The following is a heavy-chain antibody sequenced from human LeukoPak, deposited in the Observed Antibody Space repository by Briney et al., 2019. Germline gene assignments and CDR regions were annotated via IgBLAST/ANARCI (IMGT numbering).Heavy chain of an antibody. CDR3: ARANGFLEWLFRRLTNNNWFDP. J-gene: IGHJ5*02. D-gene: IGHD3-3*01. CDR1: GGSFSGYY. CDR2: LNHSGRT. Sequence: SETLSLTCAVYGGSFSGYYWSWIRQPPGKGLEWIGELNHSGRTKYNPSLKSRGTISVDTSKNQFALKLSSVTAADTAVYYCARANGFLEWLFRRLTNNNWFDPWGQGTLVTVSS. V-gene: IGHV4-34*01.